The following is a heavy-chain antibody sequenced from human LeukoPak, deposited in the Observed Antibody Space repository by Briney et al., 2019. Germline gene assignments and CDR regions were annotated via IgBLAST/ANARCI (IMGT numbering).Heavy chain of an antibody. V-gene: IGHV3-53*01. Sequence: RGGSLRPSCAAAGFTVSSNYMSSVRQAPGKGLEWVSVIYSSGSTYYADSVKGRFTISRDNSKNTLYLQMNNLRAEDTAMYYCASPTSGQSFDLCRRGAVLTVSS. J-gene: IGHJ3*01. D-gene: IGHD6-19*01. CDR2: IYSSGST. CDR3: ASPTSGQSFDL. CDR1: GFTVSSNY.